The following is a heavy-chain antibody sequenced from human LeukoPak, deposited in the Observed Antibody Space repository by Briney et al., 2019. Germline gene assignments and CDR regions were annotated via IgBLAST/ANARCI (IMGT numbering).Heavy chain of an antibody. V-gene: IGHV4-39*01. CDR1: GGSISSSSYY. Sequence: SETLSLTCTVSGGSISSSSYYWGWIRQPPGKGLEWIGSIYYSGSTYYNPSLKSRVTISVDTSKNQFSLKLSSVTAADAAVYYCARTAMVTYWGQGTLVTVSS. J-gene: IGHJ4*02. D-gene: IGHD5-18*01. CDR3: ARTAMVTY. CDR2: IYYSGST.